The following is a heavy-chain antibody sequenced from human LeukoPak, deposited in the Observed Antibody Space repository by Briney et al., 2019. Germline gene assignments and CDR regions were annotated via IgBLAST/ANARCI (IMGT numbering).Heavy chain of an antibody. CDR2: INHSGST. CDR1: GGSFSGYY. CDR3: AGHHPRNTVDF. Sequence: SETLSLTCAVYGGSFSGYYWGWIRQPPGKGLEWIGEINHSGSTNYNPSLKSRVTISVDTSKNQFSLKLSSVTAADTAVYYCAGHHPRNTVDFWGQGTLVTVSS. J-gene: IGHJ4*02. V-gene: IGHV4-34*01. D-gene: IGHD2/OR15-2a*01.